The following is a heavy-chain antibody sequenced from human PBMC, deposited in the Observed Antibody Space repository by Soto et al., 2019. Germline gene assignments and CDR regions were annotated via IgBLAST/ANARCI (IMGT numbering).Heavy chain of an antibody. D-gene: IGHD6-19*01. CDR3: AREGDGYSSGWYDY. V-gene: IGHV3-33*01. Sequence: QVQLVESGGGVVQPGRSLRLSCAASGFTFSSYGMHWVRQAPGKGLEWVAVIWYDGSNKYYADSVKGRFTISRDNSKNTLYLQMNSLRAEDTAVYYCAREGDGYSSGWYDYWGQGTLVTVSS. CDR1: GFTFSSYG. J-gene: IGHJ4*02. CDR2: IWYDGSNK.